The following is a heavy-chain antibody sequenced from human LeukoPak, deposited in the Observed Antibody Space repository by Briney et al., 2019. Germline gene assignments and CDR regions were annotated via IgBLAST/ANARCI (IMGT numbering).Heavy chain of an antibody. V-gene: IGHV3-23*01. Sequence: PGGSLRLSCAASGFTFRNLAMIWVRQAPGKGLDWVSSIRGSGTSTYYADSVKGRFTISRDNSKNTQYLQMNSLRAEDTAIYYCAKDLRWDDSPNAWGQGTPVTVSS. CDR2: IRGSGTST. CDR3: AKDLRWDDSPNA. J-gene: IGHJ5*02. CDR1: GFTFRNLA. D-gene: IGHD2-21*01.